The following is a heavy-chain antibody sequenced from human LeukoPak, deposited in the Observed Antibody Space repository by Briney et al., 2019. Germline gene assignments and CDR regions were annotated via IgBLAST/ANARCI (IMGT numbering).Heavy chain of an antibody. D-gene: IGHD1-26*01. CDR1: GGSISNYY. J-gene: IGHJ3*02. CDR3: ARERGILRGDAFDI. V-gene: IGHV4-4*07. Sequence: SETLSLTCTVSGGSISNYYWTWSRQPAGKGLEWIGRIYTSGNTNYNPSLKSRVTMSVDTSKNQFSLKLSSVTAADTAVYHCARERGILRGDAFDIWGQGTMVTVSS. CDR2: IYTSGNT.